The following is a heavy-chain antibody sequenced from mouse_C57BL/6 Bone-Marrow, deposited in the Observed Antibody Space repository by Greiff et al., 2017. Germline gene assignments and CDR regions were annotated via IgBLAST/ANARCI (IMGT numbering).Heavy chain of an antibody. CDR3: ARAASLYSSFDY. V-gene: IGHV1-69*01. Sequence: QVQLQQPGAELVMPGASVKLSCKASGYTFTSYWMHWVKQRPGQGLEWIGEIDPSDGYTNYNQKFKGKSTLTVDKSSSTAYMQLSSLTSEDSAVYYCARAASLYSSFDYWGQGTTLTVSS. J-gene: IGHJ2*01. D-gene: IGHD2-5*01. CDR2: IDPSDGYT. CDR1: GYTFTSYW.